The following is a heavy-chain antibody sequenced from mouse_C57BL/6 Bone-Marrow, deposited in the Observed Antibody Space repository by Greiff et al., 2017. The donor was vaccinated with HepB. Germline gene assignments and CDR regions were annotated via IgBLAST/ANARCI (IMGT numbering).Heavy chain of an antibody. D-gene: IGHD2-3*01. V-gene: IGHV3-8*01. CDR2: ISYSGST. Sequence: DVKLVESGPGLAKPSQTLSLTCSVTGYSITSDYWNWIRKFPGNKLEYMGYISYSGSTYYNPSLKSRISITRDTSKNQYYLQLNSVTTEDTATYYCARCMGDGPYYYAMDYWGQGTSVTVSS. CDR1: GYSITSDY. J-gene: IGHJ4*01. CDR3: ARCMGDGPYYYAMDY.